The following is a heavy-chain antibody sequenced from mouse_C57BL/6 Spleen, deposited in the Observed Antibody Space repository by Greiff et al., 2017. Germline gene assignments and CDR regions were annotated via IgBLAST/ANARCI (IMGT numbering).Heavy chain of an antibody. Sequence: QVQLQQPGAELVKPGASVKLSCKASGYTFTSYWMHWVKQRPGQGLEWIGMIHPNSGSTNYNEKFKSKATLTVDKSSSTAYMQLSSLTSEDSAVYDCARSYGSSPYYYAMDYWGQGTSVTVSS. CDR3: ARSYGSSPYYYAMDY. D-gene: IGHD1-1*01. CDR1: GYTFTSYW. CDR2: IHPNSGST. V-gene: IGHV1-64*01. J-gene: IGHJ4*01.